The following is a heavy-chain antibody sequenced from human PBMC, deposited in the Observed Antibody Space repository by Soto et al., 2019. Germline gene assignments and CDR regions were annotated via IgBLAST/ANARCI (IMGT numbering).Heavy chain of an antibody. Sequence: EVQLVESGGGPVKPGGSLRLSCAASGFAFSTFSMHWVRQAPGKGLEWVSSIGTRGDIYYADSVKGRFTISRDNAKNSLSLQMNSLRAEDTGVYYCAREETAWPLAYGLDVWGQGTTVTVSS. D-gene: IGHD2-21*02. J-gene: IGHJ6*02. V-gene: IGHV3-21*01. CDR3: AREETAWPLAYGLDV. CDR1: GFAFSTFS. CDR2: IGTRGDI.